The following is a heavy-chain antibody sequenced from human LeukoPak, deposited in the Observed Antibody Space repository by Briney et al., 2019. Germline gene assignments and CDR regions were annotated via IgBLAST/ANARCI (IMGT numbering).Heavy chain of an antibody. CDR2: ISSSSSTI. V-gene: IGHV3-48*01. J-gene: IGHJ6*03. CDR3: ARDPGYSSSPDYMDV. Sequence: GGSLRLSCAASGFTFSSYSMNWVRQAPGKGLEWVSYISSSSSTIYYADSVKGRFTISRDNAKNSLYLQMNSLRAEDTAVYYCARDPGYSSSPDYMDVWGKGTTVTISS. D-gene: IGHD6-6*01. CDR1: GFTFSSYS.